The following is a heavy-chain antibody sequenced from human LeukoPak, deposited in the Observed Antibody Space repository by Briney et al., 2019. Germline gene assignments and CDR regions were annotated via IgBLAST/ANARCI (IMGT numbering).Heavy chain of an antibody. CDR1: GFTFSSYA. CDR2: ISYDGSNK. V-gene: IGHV3-30-3*01. J-gene: IGHJ4*02. CDR3: ARDLTSFDY. Sequence: PGRSLRLSCAASGFTFSSYAMHWVRQAPGKGLEWVAVISYDGSNKYYADSVKGRLTISRDNSKNTLYLQMNSLRAEDTAVYYCARDLTSFDYWGQGTLVTVSS.